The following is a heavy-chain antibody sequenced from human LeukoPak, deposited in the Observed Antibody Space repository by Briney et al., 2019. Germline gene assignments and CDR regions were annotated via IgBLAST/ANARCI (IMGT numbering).Heavy chain of an antibody. J-gene: IGHJ5*02. V-gene: IGHV1-2*02. CDR2: INPNSGGT. Sequence: GASVKVSCKASGYTFTVYYMHWVRHAPGQGLEWMGGINPNSGGTNYAQKFQGRVTMTRNTSISTAYMELRSLRSDDTAVYYCARDPHPLYYDSSGYYYEGGNWFDPWGQGTLVTVSS. D-gene: IGHD3-22*01. CDR1: GYTFTVYY. CDR3: ARDPHPLYYDSSGYYYEGGNWFDP.